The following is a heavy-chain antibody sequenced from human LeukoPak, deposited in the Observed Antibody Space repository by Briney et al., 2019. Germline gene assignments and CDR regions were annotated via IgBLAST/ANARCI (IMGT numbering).Heavy chain of an antibody. Sequence: ASVKVSCKASGGTFSSYAISWVRQAPGQGLEWMGRIIPIFGAANYAQKFQGRVTITTDESTSTAYMELSSLRSEDTAVYYCARGTKEGIVGATGAFDIWGLGTMVTVSS. J-gene: IGHJ3*02. V-gene: IGHV1-69*05. D-gene: IGHD1-26*01. CDR1: GGTFSSYA. CDR3: ARGTKEGIVGATGAFDI. CDR2: IIPIFGAA.